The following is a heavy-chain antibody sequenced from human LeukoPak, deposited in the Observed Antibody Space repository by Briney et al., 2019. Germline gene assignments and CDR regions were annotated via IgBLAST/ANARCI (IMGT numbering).Heavy chain of an antibody. D-gene: IGHD1/OR15-1a*01. CDR1: GFTFSSYG. J-gene: IGHJ6*02. V-gene: IGHV3-30*03. CDR3: ARDRVFKYLEHPYYYYYGMDV. CDR2: ISYDGSNK. Sequence: PGGSLRLSCAASGFTFSSYGMHWVRQAPGKGLEWVAVISYDGSNKYYADSVKGRFTISRDNSKNTLYLQMNSLRAEDTAVYYCARDRVFKYLEHPYYYYYGMDVWGQGTTVTVSS.